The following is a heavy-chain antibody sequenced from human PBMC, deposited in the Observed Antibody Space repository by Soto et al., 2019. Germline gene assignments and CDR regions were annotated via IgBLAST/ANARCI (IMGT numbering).Heavy chain of an antibody. D-gene: IGHD1-7*01. V-gene: IGHV4-59*08. J-gene: IGHJ4*02. CDR2: IYYSGST. Sequence: SETLSLTCTVSGGSISSYYWSWIRQPPGKGLEWIGYIYYSGSTNYNPSLKSRVTISVDTSKNQFSLKLSSVTAADTAVYYCARHLGITGTTVCLDYWGQGTLVTVSS. CDR1: GGSISSYY. CDR3: ARHLGITGTTVCLDY.